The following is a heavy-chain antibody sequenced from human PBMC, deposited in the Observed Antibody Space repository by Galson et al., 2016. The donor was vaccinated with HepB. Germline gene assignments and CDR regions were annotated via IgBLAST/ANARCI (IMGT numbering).Heavy chain of an antibody. J-gene: IGHJ4*02. V-gene: IGHV3-9*01. CDR1: GFTFGAYA. CDR2: ISWNSGGI. Sequence: SLRLSCAGSGFTFGAYAMHWVRQAPGKGLEWVSSISWNSGGIVYADSVKGRFTISRDNAKSSLSLQMNSLRDEDTALYYCAKGPVGAVAKGYLDYGGQGTLVIFSS. CDR3: AKGPVGAVAKGYLDY. D-gene: IGHD6-19*01.